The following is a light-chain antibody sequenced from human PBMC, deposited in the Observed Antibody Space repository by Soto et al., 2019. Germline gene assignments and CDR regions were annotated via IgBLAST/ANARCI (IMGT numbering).Light chain of an antibody. CDR2: LGS. V-gene: IGKV2-28*01. J-gene: IGKJ1*01. CDR3: QQYNSWLWT. CDR1: STLLSSNGHNY. Sequence: EIVLTHSPLYLPVTPGEPASISCRSNSTLLSSNGHNYLDWYLQRPGQSPQVLIYLGSNRASGVPARFSGSGSGTEFTLIISSLQSEDSAVYYCQQYNSWLWTFGQGTKVDIK.